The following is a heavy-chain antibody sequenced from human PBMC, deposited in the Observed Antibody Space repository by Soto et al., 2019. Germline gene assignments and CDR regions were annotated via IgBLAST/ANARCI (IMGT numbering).Heavy chain of an antibody. D-gene: IGHD3-3*01. Sequence: SVKVSCKASGGTFSSYAISWVRQAPGQGLEWMGGIIPIFGTANYAQKFQGRVTITADESTSTAYMELSSLRSEDTAVYYCARDRSPPRITTFGVVIINDYYYGMDVWGQGTTVTVSS. CDR2: IIPIFGTA. V-gene: IGHV1-69*13. CDR3: ARDRSPPRITTFGVVIINDYYYGMDV. J-gene: IGHJ6*02. CDR1: GGTFSSYA.